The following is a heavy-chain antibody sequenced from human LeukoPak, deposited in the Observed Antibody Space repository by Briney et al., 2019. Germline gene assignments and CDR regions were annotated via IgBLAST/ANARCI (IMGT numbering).Heavy chain of an antibody. D-gene: IGHD3-22*01. CDR2: ISAYNGNT. V-gene: IGHV1-18*01. CDR1: GYTFTSYG. CDR3: ATIPHYYDSSGYYYA. Sequence: ASVKVSCKASGYTFTSYGISWVRQAPGQGLEWMGWISAYNGNTNYAQKFQGRVTMTEDTSTDTAYMELSSLRSEDTAVYYCATIPHYYDSSGYYYAWGQGTLVTVSS. J-gene: IGHJ5*02.